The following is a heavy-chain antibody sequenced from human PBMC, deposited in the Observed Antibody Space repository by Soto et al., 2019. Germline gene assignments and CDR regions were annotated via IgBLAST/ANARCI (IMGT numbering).Heavy chain of an antibody. V-gene: IGHV1-46*01. Sequence: QVQLVQSGAEVNKPGASVKVSCKASGYTFTHYYIYWVRQAPGQGLEWMGRINPSGGSTSYAQKFQGRVTMTRDTSTRTVYMDLSRLKSEDSAMYYCVREVGDSSVDYWGQRTLVSVSS. J-gene: IGHJ4*02. CDR3: VREVGDSSVDY. CDR2: INPSGGST. CDR1: GYTFTHYY. D-gene: IGHD6-19*01.